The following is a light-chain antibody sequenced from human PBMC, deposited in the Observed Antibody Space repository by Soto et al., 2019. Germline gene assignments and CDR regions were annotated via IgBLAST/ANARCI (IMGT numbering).Light chain of an antibody. J-gene: IGLJ1*01. CDR3: SSYTSTSTRV. CDR1: SSDVGGYSY. CDR2: EVS. Sequence: QSALTQPACVSGSPGQSITISCTGTSSDVGGYSYVSWYQHPPGKAPKLMISEVSNRPSGVSNRFSGSKSGNTASLTISGLQAEDEADYYCSSYTSTSTRVFGTGTKVTVL. V-gene: IGLV2-14*01.